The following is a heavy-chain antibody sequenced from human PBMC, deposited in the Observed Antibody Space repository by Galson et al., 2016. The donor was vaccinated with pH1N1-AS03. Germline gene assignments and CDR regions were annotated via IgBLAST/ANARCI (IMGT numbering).Heavy chain of an antibody. CDR2: IHPIDSDA. J-gene: IGHJ4*02. Sequence: QSGAEVKKPGESLKISCKTSGYSFTNSWIAWVRQMPGKGLEWMGVIHPIDSDARYNPSFEGQVTISADKSINTAYLQWSSLKASDTAIYYCSIHHEAATLSAPSDSWGQGTLVTVSS. CDR3: SIHHEAATLSAPSDS. CDR1: GYSFTNSW. V-gene: IGHV5-51*01. D-gene: IGHD1-26*01.